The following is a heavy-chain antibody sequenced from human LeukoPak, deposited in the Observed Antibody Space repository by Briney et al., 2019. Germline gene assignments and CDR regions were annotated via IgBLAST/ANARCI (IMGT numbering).Heavy chain of an antibody. J-gene: IGHJ3*02. CDR3: AGTISGAFDI. CDR1: GFTFSDYY. V-gene: IGHV3-11*01. D-gene: IGHD3-3*01. Sequence: PGGSLRLSCAASGFTFSDYYMSWTRQAPGKGLEGVSYISSSGSTIYYADSGKGRFTISRDNAKNSLYLQMNSLRAEDTAVYYCAGTISGAFDIWGQGTMVTVSS. CDR2: ISSSGSTI.